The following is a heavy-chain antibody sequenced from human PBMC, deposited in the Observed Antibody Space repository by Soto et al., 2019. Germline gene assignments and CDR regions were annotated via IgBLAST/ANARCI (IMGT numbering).Heavy chain of an antibody. D-gene: IGHD1-26*01. CDR2: IWYDGSNK. CDR3: ARDPIVGATTRSDYYYYGMDV. V-gene: IGHV3-33*01. CDR1: GFTFSSYG. J-gene: IGHJ6*02. Sequence: QVQLVESGGGVVQPGRSLRLSCAASGFTFSSYGMHWVRQAPGKGLEWVAVIWYDGSNKYYADSVKGRFTISRDNSKNTLYLQMNGLRAEDTAVYYCARDPIVGATTRSDYYYYGMDVWGQGTTVTVSS.